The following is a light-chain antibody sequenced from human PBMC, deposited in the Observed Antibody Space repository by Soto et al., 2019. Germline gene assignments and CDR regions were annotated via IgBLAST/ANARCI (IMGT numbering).Light chain of an antibody. CDR2: DAS. V-gene: IGKV3-11*01. Sequence: EIVLTQSPATLSLSPGERATLSCRASQSVSSYLAWYQQKFGQAPRLLIYDASNRATGIPARFSGSGSGTDFTLTISSLEPEDFAVYYCQQRSNSPRTFGQGTKLEIK. CDR1: QSVSSY. CDR3: QQRSNSPRT. J-gene: IGKJ2*01.